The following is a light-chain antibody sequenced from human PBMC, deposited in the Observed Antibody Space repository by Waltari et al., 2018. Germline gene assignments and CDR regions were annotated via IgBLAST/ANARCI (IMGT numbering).Light chain of an antibody. CDR3: QHYVRLPAT. J-gene: IGKJ1*01. CDR1: QSISSS. CDR2: GAS. Sequence: EIMLTQSPGTLSLSPGERATLSCRASQSISSSLAWYQHKPGQAPRLLIYGASSRATGIPDRLSGSGSGTDFSLTISRLQPEDFAVYYCQHYVRLPATFGQGTKVDIK. V-gene: IGKV3-20*01.